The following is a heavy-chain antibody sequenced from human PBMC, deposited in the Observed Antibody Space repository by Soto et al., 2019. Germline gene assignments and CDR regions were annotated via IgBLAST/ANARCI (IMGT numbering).Heavy chain of an antibody. V-gene: IGHV1-69*01. CDR3: ARVPRQTLYGPTRNGMDV. J-gene: IGHJ6*02. D-gene: IGHD2-2*02. CDR2: IIHAFGTT. Sequence: QVQLVQSGAAVSKPGSSVKVSCKASGGTFGIYAIGWVRQAPGQGLEWMGGIIHAFGTTKNAQKFQDRVDMTAGESPNTVYMELRGLRFDDTAVYYCARVPRQTLYGPTRNGMDVWGQGTTLIVSS. CDR1: GGTFGIYA.